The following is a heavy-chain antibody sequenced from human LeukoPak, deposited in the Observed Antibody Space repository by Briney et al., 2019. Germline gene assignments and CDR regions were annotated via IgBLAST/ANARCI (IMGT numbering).Heavy chain of an antibody. CDR2: IIPIFGTA. J-gene: IGHJ6*03. CDR1: GGTFSSYA. CDR3: ARMRDSSSWQNYYYYYMDV. Sequence: GSSVKVFCKASGGTFSSYAISWVRQAPGQGLEWMGGIIPIFGTANYAQKFQGRVTITTDESTSTAYMELSSLRSEDTAVYYCARMRDSSSWQNYYYYYMDVWGKGTTVTVSS. D-gene: IGHD6-13*01. V-gene: IGHV1-69*05.